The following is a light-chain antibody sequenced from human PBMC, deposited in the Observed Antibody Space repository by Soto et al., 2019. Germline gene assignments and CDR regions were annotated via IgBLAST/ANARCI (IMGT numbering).Light chain of an antibody. CDR1: SSDVGGYNY. CDR2: DVS. J-gene: IGLJ2*01. CDR3: SSYTSSSTLVV. Sequence: QSALTQPASVSGSPGQSITISCTGTSSDVGGYNYVSWYQQHPGKAPNLMIYDVSNRPSGVSNRFSGSKSGNTASLTISGLQAEDEADYYCSSYTSSSTLVVFCGGTKVTVL. V-gene: IGLV2-14*01.